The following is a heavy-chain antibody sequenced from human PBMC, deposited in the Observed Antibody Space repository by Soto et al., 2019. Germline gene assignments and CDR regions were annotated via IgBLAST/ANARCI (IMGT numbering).Heavy chain of an antibody. CDR3: TRDDTFDY. J-gene: IGHJ4*02. Sequence: EVQLVESGGSLVEPGGSLRLSCAASGFTFNNAWMNCVRQAPGKGLEWVALIKSKTNGGTTNYAAPVKGRFTISRDDSKNTLHLQMNSLKIEDTAMYFCTRDDTFDYWGQGTLVTVSS. CDR2: IKSKTNGGTT. CDR1: GFTFNNAW. V-gene: IGHV3-15*07.